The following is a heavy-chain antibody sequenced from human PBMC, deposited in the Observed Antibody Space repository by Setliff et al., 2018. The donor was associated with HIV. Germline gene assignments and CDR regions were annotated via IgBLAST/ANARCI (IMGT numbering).Heavy chain of an antibody. CDR1: GGSISSHY. Sequence: SETLSLTCTVSGGSISSHYWSWIRQPPGKGLEWIGEISYSGSTNYNPSLKSRVTISIDTSKNQFSLRLTNVTAADTAVYYCARGTRAVVGTWFDPWGQGSLVTVSS. V-gene: IGHV4-34*01. D-gene: IGHD6-19*01. CDR2: ISYSGST. J-gene: IGHJ5*02. CDR3: ARGTRAVVGTWFDP.